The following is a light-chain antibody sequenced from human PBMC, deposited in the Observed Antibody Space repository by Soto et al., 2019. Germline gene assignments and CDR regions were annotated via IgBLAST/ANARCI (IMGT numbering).Light chain of an antibody. V-gene: IGLV2-8*01. CDR3: SSYAGSNFNV. Sequence: QCVLTQPPSASDSPGRPVTISCTGTSSDVGGYNFVSWYQQHPGKAPKLIIYDVNKRPSGVPDRFSGSTSGNTASLTFSGLQPDDEGDYYCSSYAGSNFNVFGIGTKVTAL. J-gene: IGLJ1*01. CDR2: DVN. CDR1: SSDVGGYNF.